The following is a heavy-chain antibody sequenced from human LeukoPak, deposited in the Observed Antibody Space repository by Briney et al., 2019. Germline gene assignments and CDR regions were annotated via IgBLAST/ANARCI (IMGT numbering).Heavy chain of an antibody. CDR3: TTPRREIAVAGGDY. V-gene: IGHV3-15*01. J-gene: IGHJ4*02. CDR1: GFTFSNAW. Sequence: GGSLRLSCAASGFTFSNAWVSWVRQAPGKGLEWVGRIKSKADGGTTEYAAPVKGRFTISRDDSKNTLYLQMNSLKTEDTAMYYCTTPRREIAVAGGDYWGQGTLVTVSS. CDR2: IKSKADGGTT. D-gene: IGHD6-19*01.